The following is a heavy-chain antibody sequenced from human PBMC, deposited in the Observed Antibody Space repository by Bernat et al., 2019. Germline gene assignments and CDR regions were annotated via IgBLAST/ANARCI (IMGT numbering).Heavy chain of an antibody. CDR3: ARGWDYDFWSGYYLGY. Sequence: EVQLVESGGGLVKPGGSLRLSCAASGFTFSNYSMNWVRQAPGKGLEWVSSISSSGSYIYYADSLKGRLTISRDNAKNSLYLQMNSLRAEDTAVYYSARGWDYDFWSGYYLGYWGQGTLVTVSS. V-gene: IGHV3-21*01. J-gene: IGHJ4*02. D-gene: IGHD3-3*01. CDR1: GFTFSNYS. CDR2: ISSSGSYI.